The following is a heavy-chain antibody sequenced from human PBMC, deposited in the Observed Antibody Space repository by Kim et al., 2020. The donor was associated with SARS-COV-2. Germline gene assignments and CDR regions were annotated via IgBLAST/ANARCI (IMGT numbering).Heavy chain of an antibody. CDR1: GGSISSGSYY. D-gene: IGHD6-19*01. V-gene: IGHV4-61*02. J-gene: IGHJ5*02. CDR3: ARDLVAGRRGWFDP. Sequence: SETLSLTCTVSGGSISSGSYYWSWIRQPAGKGLEWIGRIYTSGSTNYNPSLKSRVTISVDTSKNQFSLKLSSVTAADTAVYYCARDLVAGRRGWFDPWGQGTLVTVSS. CDR2: IYTSGST.